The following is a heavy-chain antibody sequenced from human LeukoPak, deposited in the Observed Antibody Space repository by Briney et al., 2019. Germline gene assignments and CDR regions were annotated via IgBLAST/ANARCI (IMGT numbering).Heavy chain of an antibody. CDR3: AKDPAGGTVNWFDP. CDR2: ISGSGGAT. Sequence: GGSLRLSCAASGFTFSSYAMSWVRQAPGKELGWVSGISGSGGATYYAASVKGRFTISRDNSKNTLYLQMNSLRAEDTAVYYCAKDPAGGTVNWFDPWGQGTLVTVSS. V-gene: IGHV3-23*01. D-gene: IGHD6-13*01. CDR1: GFTFSSYA. J-gene: IGHJ5*02.